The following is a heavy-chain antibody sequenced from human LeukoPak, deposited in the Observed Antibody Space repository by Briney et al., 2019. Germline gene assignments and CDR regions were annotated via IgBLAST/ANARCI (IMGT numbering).Heavy chain of an antibody. V-gene: IGHV3-74*01. CDR3: TRVFVGDEYSSSGY. Sequence: QPGGSLRLSCAASGFTFSDYYMHWVRQAPGKGLVWVSRINSDGSSTTYADSVKGRFTISRDNAKNTLYLQMNSLKVEDTAVYYCTRVFVGDEYSSSGYWGQGTLVTVSS. CDR1: GFTFSDYY. J-gene: IGHJ4*02. CDR2: INSDGSST. D-gene: IGHD6-13*01.